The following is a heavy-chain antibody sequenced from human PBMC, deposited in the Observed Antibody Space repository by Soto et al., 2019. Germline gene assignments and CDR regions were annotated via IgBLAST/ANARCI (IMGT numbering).Heavy chain of an antibody. CDR2: IIPILGIA. CDR1: GGTFSSYT. CDR3: ARGVVLRFLEWYGGVSYYMDV. J-gene: IGHJ6*03. V-gene: IGHV1-69*02. Sequence: QVQLVQSGAEVKKPGSSVTVSCKASGGTFSSYTISWVRQAPGQGLEWMGRIIPILGIANYAQKVQGRVTITADKSTSTAYMGLSSLRSEDTAVYYCARGVVLRFLEWYGGVSYYMDVWGKGTTVTVSS. D-gene: IGHD3-3*01.